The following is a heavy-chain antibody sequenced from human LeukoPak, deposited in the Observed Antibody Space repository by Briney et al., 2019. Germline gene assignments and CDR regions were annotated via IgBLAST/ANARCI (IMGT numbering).Heavy chain of an antibody. CDR1: GGSFSGYY. Sequence: SETLSLTCAVYGGSFSGYYWSWIRQPAGKGLEWIGRIYTSGSTNYNPSLKSRVTISVDKSKNQFSLKLSSVTAADTAVYYCARTGDDSSGYPYYYYYYMDVWGKGTTVTVSS. CDR3: ARTGDDSSGYPYYYYYYMDV. CDR2: IYTSGST. J-gene: IGHJ6*03. D-gene: IGHD3-22*01. V-gene: IGHV4-59*10.